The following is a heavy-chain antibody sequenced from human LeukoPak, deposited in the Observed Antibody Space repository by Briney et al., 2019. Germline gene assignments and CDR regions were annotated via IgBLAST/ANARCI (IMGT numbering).Heavy chain of an antibody. Sequence: SETLSLTCAVYGGSFSGYYWSWIRQPPGKGLEWIGSIFYTASTYYNPSLKSRVTISVDTSKNQFSLKLSSVTAADTAMYYCAREVADYGGYYYYHYMDVWGKGTTVTISS. D-gene: IGHD4-23*01. CDR3: AREVADYGGYYYYHYMDV. CDR1: GGSFSGYY. V-gene: IGHV4-34*12. CDR2: IFYTAST. J-gene: IGHJ6*03.